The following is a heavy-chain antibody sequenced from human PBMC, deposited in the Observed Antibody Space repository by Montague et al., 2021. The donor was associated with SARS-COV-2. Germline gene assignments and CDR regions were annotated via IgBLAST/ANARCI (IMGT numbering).Heavy chain of an antibody. D-gene: IGHD4/OR15-4a*01. CDR1: SDSINSNY. CDR2: VYSSGTT. CDR3: ATLTQSNGDF. J-gene: IGHJ4*02. Sequence: SETLSLTCIVSSDSINSNYWCWIRQPPGKRLEWLRYVYSSGTTNYNPPLNSRIAISVDTSKNQFSLRLVSVTAADTAIYYCATLTQSNGDFWGQGALVTVS. V-gene: IGHV4-4*08.